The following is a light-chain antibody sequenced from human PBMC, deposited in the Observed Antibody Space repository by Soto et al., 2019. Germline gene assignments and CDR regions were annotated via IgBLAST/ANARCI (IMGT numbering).Light chain of an antibody. Sequence: NFMLTQPHSVSESPGKTVTISCTRSSGSVASNSVQWYQQRPGSAPTTVISEDDQRPSGVPDRFSGSIDTSSNSASLTISGLKTEDEADCYCQSYDSDNHWVFGGGTKLTVL. CDR2: EDD. V-gene: IGLV6-57*04. CDR1: SGSVASNS. J-gene: IGLJ3*02. CDR3: QSYDSDNHWV.